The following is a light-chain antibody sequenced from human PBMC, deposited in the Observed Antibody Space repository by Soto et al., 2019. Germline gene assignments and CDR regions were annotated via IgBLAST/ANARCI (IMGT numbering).Light chain of an antibody. CDR2: EVS. Sequence: QSVLTQPASVSESPGQSITISCTGTSSDVGGYNYVSWFQQLPGKAPKLMIYEVSNRPSGVSNRFSGSKSGNTASLTISGLQAEDEADYYCSSYANDNTLIFGGGTKVTVL. CDR3: SSYANDNTLI. V-gene: IGLV2-14*01. J-gene: IGLJ2*01. CDR1: SSDVGGYNY.